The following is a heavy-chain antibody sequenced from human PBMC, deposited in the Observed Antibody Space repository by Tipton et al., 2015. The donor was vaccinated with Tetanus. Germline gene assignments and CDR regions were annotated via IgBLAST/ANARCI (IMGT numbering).Heavy chain of an antibody. V-gene: IGHV4-31*03. CDR3: ARFSYDSGGFYSYFDS. CDR2: MFHSGST. Sequence: GLVKPSQTLSLTCSVSGGSISRGGYHWNWIRQHPGKGLEWIGYMFHSGSTYYNPSLMSRVTISVDTSQNQFSLKLNSVTAADTAVYYCARFSYDSGGFYSYFDSWGRGTLVTVSS. D-gene: IGHD3-22*01. CDR1: GGSISRGGYH. J-gene: IGHJ4*02.